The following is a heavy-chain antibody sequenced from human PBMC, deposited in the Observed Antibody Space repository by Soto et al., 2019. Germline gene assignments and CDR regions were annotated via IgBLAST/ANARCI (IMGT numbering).Heavy chain of an antibody. CDR3: ASRWGPEVVSGYFDY. CDR1: GYTFTSYD. V-gene: IGHV1-8*01. J-gene: IGHJ4*02. D-gene: IGHD2-15*01. CDR2: MNPNSGNT. Sequence: QVQLVQSGAEVKKPGASVKVSCKASGYTFTSYDINWVRQATGQGLEGMGWMNPNSGNTGYAQKFQGRVTMTRNTSISTAYMELSSLRSEDPAVYYCASRWGPEVVSGYFDYWGQGTLVTVSS.